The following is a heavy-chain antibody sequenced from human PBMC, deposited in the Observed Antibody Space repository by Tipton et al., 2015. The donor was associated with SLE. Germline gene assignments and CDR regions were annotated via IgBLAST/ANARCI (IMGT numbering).Heavy chain of an antibody. Sequence: SLRLSCVVSGFTFSGFAIHWVRQASGKGLEWVGHIRSRSNNYATAYGASVKGRFTIARDDSKNTLYLQMNSLKTEDTAVYYCIPRGYSGYWGQGTLVTVSS. CDR2: IRSRSNNYAT. CDR3: IPRGYSGY. D-gene: IGHD5-12*01. V-gene: IGHV3-73*01. J-gene: IGHJ4*02. CDR1: GFTFSGFA.